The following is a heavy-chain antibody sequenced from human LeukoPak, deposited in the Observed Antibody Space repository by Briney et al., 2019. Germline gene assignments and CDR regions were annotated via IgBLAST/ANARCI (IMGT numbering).Heavy chain of an antibody. CDR2: IYHSGST. CDR3: ARDNYGSGSYYNFGYMDV. Sequence: SETLSLTCAVYGGSFSGYYWSWIRQPPGKGLEWIGSIYHSGSTYYNPSLKSRVTISVDTSKNQFSLKLSSVTAADTAVYYCARDNYGSGSYYNFGYMDVWGKGTTVTVSS. D-gene: IGHD3-10*01. J-gene: IGHJ6*03. CDR1: GGSFSGYY. V-gene: IGHV4-34*01.